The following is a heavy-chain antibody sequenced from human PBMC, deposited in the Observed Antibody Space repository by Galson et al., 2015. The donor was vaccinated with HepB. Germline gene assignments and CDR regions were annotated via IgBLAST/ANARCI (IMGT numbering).Heavy chain of an antibody. V-gene: IGHV3-64D*06. CDR3: VNSITMVRGVIDY. D-gene: IGHD3-10*01. J-gene: IGHJ4*02. CDR1: GFTFSSYA. Sequence: SLRLSCAASGFTFSSYAMHWVRQAPGKGLEYVSAISSNGGSTYYADSVKGRFTISRDNSKNTLYLQMSSLRAEDTAVYYCVNSITMVRGVIDYWGQGTLVTVSS. CDR2: ISSNGGST.